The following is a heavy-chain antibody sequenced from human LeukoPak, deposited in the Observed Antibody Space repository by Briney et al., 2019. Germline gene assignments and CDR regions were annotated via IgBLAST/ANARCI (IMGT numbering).Heavy chain of an antibody. V-gene: IGHV1-8*01. CDR2: MNPNSGNT. D-gene: IGHD2-2*01. CDR3: ARGSSSPTEFDP. CDR1: GYTFTSYD. J-gene: IGHJ5*02. Sequence: ASVNVSCKASGYTFTSYDINWVRQATGQGVEWMGWMNPNSGNTGYAQKFQGRVTITRNTSIRTAYMELSSLRSEDTAVYYCARGSSSPTEFDPWGQGTLVTVSS.